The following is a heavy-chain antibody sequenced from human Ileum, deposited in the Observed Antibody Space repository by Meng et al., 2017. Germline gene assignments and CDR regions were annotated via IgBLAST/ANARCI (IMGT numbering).Heavy chain of an antibody. J-gene: IGHJ4*02. CDR1: GGSMSSHY. CDR2: VSYSGNT. CDR3: ARGNGWYQY. Sequence: SETLSLTCTVSGGSMSSHYWTWIRQPPGKGLEWIGYVSYSGNTNYNPSLTSRVTISVDTSKNQFSLKLTSVTAADTAVYSCARGNGWYQYWGLGTLVTVSS. V-gene: IGHV4-59*11. D-gene: IGHD6-19*01.